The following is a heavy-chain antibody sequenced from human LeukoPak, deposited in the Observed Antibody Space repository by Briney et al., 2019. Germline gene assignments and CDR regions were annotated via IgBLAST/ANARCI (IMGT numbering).Heavy chain of an antibody. CDR2: IKSKTDGGTT. D-gene: IGHD5-12*01. V-gene: IGHV3-15*01. Sequence: GGSLRLSCAASGFTFSNAWMSWVRQAPGKGLEWVGRIKSKTDGGTTDYAAPVKGRFTISRDDSKNTLYLQMNSLKTEDTAVYYCTTEGGYDFFYSYYGMDVWGQGTTVTVSS. CDR3: TTEGGYDFFYSYYGMDV. J-gene: IGHJ6*01. CDR1: GFTFSNAW.